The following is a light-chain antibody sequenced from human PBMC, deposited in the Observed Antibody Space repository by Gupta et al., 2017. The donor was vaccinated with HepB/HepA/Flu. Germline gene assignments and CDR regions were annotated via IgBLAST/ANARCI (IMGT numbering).Light chain of an antibody. Sequence: YVLSQPPSVSVAPGKTATITCAGNNIGSKDVHWYQQKPGQAPAPLVYDDSNRPSGIPERFSGSKSGNKATLTISRVEAGDEADYYCQVWDTSSDKGVFGGGTKVTVL. V-gene: IGLV3-21*03. J-gene: IGLJ3*02. CDR2: DDS. CDR1: NIGSKD. CDR3: QVWDTSSDKGV.